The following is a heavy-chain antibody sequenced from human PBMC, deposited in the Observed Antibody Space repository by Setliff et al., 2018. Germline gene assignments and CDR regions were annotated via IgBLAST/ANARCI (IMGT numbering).Heavy chain of an antibody. J-gene: IGHJ2*01. CDR1: GASISSYF. V-gene: IGHV4-4*08. Sequence: PSETLSLTCSVSGASISSYFWTWIRQPPGKGLEWIGNIHTSGSTEYNPSLKSRATISRDTSSNQFSLKLFSVTAADTALYYCARDVYLYDSSGYYYEMAQWSFDLWGRGTLFTVSS. CDR3: ARDVYLYDSSGYYYEMAQWSFDL. CDR2: IHTSGST. D-gene: IGHD3-22*01.